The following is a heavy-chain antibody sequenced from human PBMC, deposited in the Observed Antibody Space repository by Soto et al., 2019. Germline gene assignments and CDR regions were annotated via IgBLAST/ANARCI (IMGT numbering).Heavy chain of an antibody. CDR3: ARMNVDSYQFYYAMDV. CDR2: IFSDNER. D-gene: IGHD4-17*01. Sequence: SCPTLVNPTETLTLTCTVSGFSLTTGKMGVIWIRQPPGKALEWLAHIFSDNERSYSTSLQGRLTISKDTSGSQVVLSMTNVDPVDTATYYCARMNVDSYQFYYAMDVWGQGTTVTVSS. CDR1: GFSLTTGKMG. J-gene: IGHJ6*02. V-gene: IGHV2-26*01.